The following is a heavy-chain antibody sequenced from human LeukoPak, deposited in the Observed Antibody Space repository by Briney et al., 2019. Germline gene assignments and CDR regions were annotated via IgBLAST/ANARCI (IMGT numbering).Heavy chain of an antibody. Sequence: SETLSLTCTVSGGSISSSSHYWGWIRQPPGKGLEWIGSIYYSGSTYYNPSLKSRVTISVDTSKNQFSLKLSSVTAADTAVYYCARRQWLVRYFDYWGQGTLVTVSS. V-gene: IGHV4-39*01. CDR1: GGSISSSSHY. CDR2: IYYSGST. J-gene: IGHJ4*02. D-gene: IGHD6-19*01. CDR3: ARRQWLVRYFDY.